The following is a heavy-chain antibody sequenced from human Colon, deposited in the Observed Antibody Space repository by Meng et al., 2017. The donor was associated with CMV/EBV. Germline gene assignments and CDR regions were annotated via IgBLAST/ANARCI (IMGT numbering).Heavy chain of an antibody. CDR1: GFTFDDYG. CDR3: ARAGHSGSYLPGLFDY. V-gene: IGHV3-20*04. Sequence: GESLKISCAASGFTFDDYGMSWVRQAPGKGLEWVSTINWNGKTAGRADSVQGRFTISRDNARNSLYLEMNFLRAEDTAFYYCARAGHSGSYLPGLFDYWGQGALVTVSS. D-gene: IGHD1-26*01. J-gene: IGHJ4*02. CDR2: INWNGKTA.